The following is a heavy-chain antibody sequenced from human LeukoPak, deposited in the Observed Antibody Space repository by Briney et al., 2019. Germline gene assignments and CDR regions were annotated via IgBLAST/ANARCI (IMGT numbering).Heavy chain of an antibody. CDR3: ARGPRTTVTTWDYYYYGMDV. CDR2: IYHSGST. J-gene: IGHJ6*02. CDR1: GGSISSGGYY. V-gene: IGHV4-30-2*01. Sequence: SETLSLTCTVSGGSISSGGYYWSWIRQPPGKGLEWIGYIYHSGSTYYNPSLKSRVTISVDRSKNQFSLKLSSVTAADTAVYYCARGPRTTVTTWDYYYYGMDVWGQGTTVTVSS. D-gene: IGHD4-17*01.